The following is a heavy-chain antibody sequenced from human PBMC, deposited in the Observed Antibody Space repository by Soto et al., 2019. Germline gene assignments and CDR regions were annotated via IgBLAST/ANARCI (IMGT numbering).Heavy chain of an antibody. Sequence: GGSLRLSCAASGFTFSSYGMHWVRQAPGKGLEWVAVIWYDGSNKYYADSVKGRFTISRDKSKNTLYLQMNSLRAEDTAVYYCARGYSSSWYFLEVRQGDYYYMDVWGKGTTVTVSS. CDR2: IWYDGSNK. J-gene: IGHJ6*03. D-gene: IGHD6-13*01. V-gene: IGHV3-33*01. CDR3: ARGYSSSWYFLEVRQGDYYYMDV. CDR1: GFTFSSYG.